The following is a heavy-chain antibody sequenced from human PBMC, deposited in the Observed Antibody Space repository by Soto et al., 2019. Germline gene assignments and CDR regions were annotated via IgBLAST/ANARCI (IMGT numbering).Heavy chain of an antibody. D-gene: IGHD3-3*01. CDR1: GGTFSSYA. Sequence: QVQLVQSGAEVKKPGSSVKVSCKASGGTFSSYAISWVRQAPGQGLEWMGGIIPIFGTANYAQKFQGRVTITADESTSTAYMELSSLRSEDTAMYYCARQRDRFGVVIQGGHFDYWGQGTLVTVSS. J-gene: IGHJ4*02. CDR3: ARQRDRFGVVIQGGHFDY. CDR2: IIPIFGTA. V-gene: IGHV1-69*01.